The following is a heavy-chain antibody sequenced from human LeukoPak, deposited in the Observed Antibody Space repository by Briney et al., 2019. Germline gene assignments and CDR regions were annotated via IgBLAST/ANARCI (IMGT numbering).Heavy chain of an antibody. D-gene: IGHD3-22*01. Sequence: GGSLRLSCAASGFTFDDYGMSWVRQAPGKGLEWVPGINWNGGSTDYADSVKGRFTISRDNAKNSLYLQMNSLRAEDTALYYCARAADYYDSSGYYLKYFDYWGQGTLVTVSS. CDR2: INWNGGST. CDR1: GFTFDDYG. J-gene: IGHJ4*02. CDR3: ARAADYYDSSGYYLKYFDY. V-gene: IGHV3-20*04.